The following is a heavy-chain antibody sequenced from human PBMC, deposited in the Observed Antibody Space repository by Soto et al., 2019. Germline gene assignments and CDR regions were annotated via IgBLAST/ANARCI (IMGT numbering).Heavy chain of an antibody. CDR1: GGSFSGYY. J-gene: IGHJ4*02. CDR3: ARGVATKLVY. D-gene: IGHD5-12*01. V-gene: IGHV4-34*01. Sequence: SETLSLTCAVYGGSFSGYYWSWIRQPPGKGLEWIGEINHSGSTNYNPSLKSRVTISVDTSKNQFSLKLSSVTAADTAVYYCARGVATKLVYWGQGTLVTVSS. CDR2: INHSGST.